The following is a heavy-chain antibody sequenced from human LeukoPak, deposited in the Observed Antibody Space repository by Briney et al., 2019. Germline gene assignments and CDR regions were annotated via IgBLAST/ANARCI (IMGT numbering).Heavy chain of an antibody. CDR2: IKPDGSAK. CDR3: ARGLRWPDF. CDR1: GLTFNIDW. J-gene: IGHJ4*02. Sequence: GGSLRLSCATSGLTFNIDWMNWVRQAPGKRLEWVANIKPDGSAKSYVDSVRGRFTISRDNAKESLFLQMNSLRADDTAVYYCARGLRWPDFWGQGTLVTVSS. V-gene: IGHV3-7*03. D-gene: IGHD4-23*01.